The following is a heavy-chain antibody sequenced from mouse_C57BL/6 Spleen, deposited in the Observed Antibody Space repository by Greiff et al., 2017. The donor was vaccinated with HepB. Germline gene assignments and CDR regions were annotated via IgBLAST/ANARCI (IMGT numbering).Heavy chain of an antibody. V-gene: IGHV3-1*01. J-gene: IGHJ1*03. CDR2: ISYSGST. CDR1: GYSITSGYD. CDR3: ARDPILDYYGSSLWYFDV. Sequence: EVKLQESGPGMVKPSQSLSLTCTVTGYSITSGYDWHWIRHFPGNKLEWMGYISYSGSTNYNPSLKSRISITHDTSKNHFFLKLNSVTTEDTATYYLARDPILDYYGSSLWYFDVWGTGTTVTVSS. D-gene: IGHD1-1*01.